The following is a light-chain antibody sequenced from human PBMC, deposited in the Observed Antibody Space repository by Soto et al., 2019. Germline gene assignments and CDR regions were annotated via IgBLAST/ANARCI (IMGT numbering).Light chain of an antibody. J-gene: IGLJ1*01. CDR3: SSYTSSGTPEV. V-gene: IGLV2-14*01. Sequence: QSVLTQPASVSGSPGQSITISCTGTTSAVGGYNYVSRYQQHPGKAPKPMIYEVSNRPSGISNRFSGSKSGNTASLTISGLQAEDEADYYCSSYTSSGTPEVFGTGTKVTVL. CDR2: EVS. CDR1: TSAVGGYNY.